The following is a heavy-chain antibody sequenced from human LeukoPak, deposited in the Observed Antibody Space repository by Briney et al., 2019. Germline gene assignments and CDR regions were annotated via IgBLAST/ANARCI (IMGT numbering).Heavy chain of an antibody. CDR1: GFTFSSYA. Sequence: PGGSLRLSCEASGFTFSSYAMTWVRQAPGKGLEWVSSISSSSSYIYYADSVKGRFAISRDNAKNSLYLQMNSLRAEDTAVYYCARYPIGALEQLDYWGQGTLVTVSS. J-gene: IGHJ4*02. CDR2: ISSSSSYI. D-gene: IGHD1/OR15-1a*01. V-gene: IGHV3-21*01. CDR3: ARYPIGALEQLDY.